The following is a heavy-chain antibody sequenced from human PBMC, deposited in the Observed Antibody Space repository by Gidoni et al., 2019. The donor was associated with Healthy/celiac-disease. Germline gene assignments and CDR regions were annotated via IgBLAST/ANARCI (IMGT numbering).Heavy chain of an antibody. V-gene: IGHV3-73*02. J-gene: IGHJ4*02. CDR3: TRHGGDSGYDPLVDY. D-gene: IGHD5-12*01. Sequence: EVQLVESGGGLVQPGGSLKLSCAASGFTFSGSAMHWVRQASGKGLEWVGRIRSKANSYATAYAASVKGRFTISRDDSKNTAYLQMNSLKTEDTAVYYCTRHGGDSGYDPLVDYWGQGTLVTVSS. CDR1: GFTFSGSA. CDR2: IRSKANSYAT.